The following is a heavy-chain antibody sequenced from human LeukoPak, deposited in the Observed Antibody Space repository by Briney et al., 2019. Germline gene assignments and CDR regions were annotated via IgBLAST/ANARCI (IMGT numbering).Heavy chain of an antibody. D-gene: IGHD1-26*01. CDR1: GFTFSSYS. CDR3: AREWELTE. Sequence: GGSLRLSCAASGFTFSSYSMNWVRQAPGKGLEWVSYISSSSSTIYYADSVKGRFTISRDNAKNSLYLQMNSLRAEDTAVYYCAREWELTEWGQGTLVTVSS. V-gene: IGHV3-48*04. CDR2: ISSSSSTI. J-gene: IGHJ4*02.